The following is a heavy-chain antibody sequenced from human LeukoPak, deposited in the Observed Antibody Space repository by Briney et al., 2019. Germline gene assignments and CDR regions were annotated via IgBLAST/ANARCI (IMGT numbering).Heavy chain of an antibody. Sequence: SETLSLTCTVSGGSISSYYWSWIRQPPGKGLEWIGYIYYSGSTNYNPSLKSRVTISVDTSKNQFSLKLSSVTAADTAVYYCARGGWVTAIVPFDYWGQGTLVTVSS. CDR1: GGSISSYY. CDR2: IYYSGST. J-gene: IGHJ4*02. V-gene: IGHV4-59*01. D-gene: IGHD2-21*02. CDR3: ARGGWVTAIVPFDY.